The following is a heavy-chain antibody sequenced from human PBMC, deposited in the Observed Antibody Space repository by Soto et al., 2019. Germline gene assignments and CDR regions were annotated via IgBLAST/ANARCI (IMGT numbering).Heavy chain of an antibody. CDR1: GFTFSNYG. CDR2: ISSNGGST. CDR3: AVDAFDI. V-gene: IGHV3-64*01. J-gene: IGHJ3*02. Sequence: EVQLVESGGGLVQPGGSLRLSCAASGFTFSNYGIHWVRQAPGKGLEYVSAISSNGGSTYYAKSVKGRCTISRDNAKNTVFLQMGSLRAEDMGVYYCAVDAFDIWGQGTMVTVSS.